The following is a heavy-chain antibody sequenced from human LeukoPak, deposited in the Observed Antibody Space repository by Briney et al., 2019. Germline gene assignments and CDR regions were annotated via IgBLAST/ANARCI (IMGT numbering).Heavy chain of an antibody. CDR3: VRDVWGDRDSYFDN. Sequence: GGSLRLSCAASGFTFSNYWMHWVRQAPGKGLVWVSRINSDGRSTGYPDSVKGRFTISRDNAKNTLYLQMNSLRAEDTAIYYCVRDVWGDRDSYFDNWGQGTLVTVSS. V-gene: IGHV3-74*01. CDR1: GFTFSNYW. D-gene: IGHD2-21*01. J-gene: IGHJ4*02. CDR2: INSDGRST.